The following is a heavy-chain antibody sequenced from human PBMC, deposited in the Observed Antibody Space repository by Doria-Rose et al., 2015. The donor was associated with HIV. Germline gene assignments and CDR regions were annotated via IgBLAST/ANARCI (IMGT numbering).Heavy chain of an antibody. D-gene: IGHD1-26*01. CDR2: IFYTGST. V-gene: IGHV4-59*01. CDR3: ARVLSGTYDY. CDR1: GGSISHYY. J-gene: IGHJ4*02. Sequence: QVQLQESGPGLVKPSETLSLACSVSGGSISHYYWSWIRQHPGKGLEYIGDIFYTGSTNYSPSLKSRVSISIDTPKNRFSLRLSSVTAADTAVYYCARVLSGTYDYWGQGTLVTVSS.